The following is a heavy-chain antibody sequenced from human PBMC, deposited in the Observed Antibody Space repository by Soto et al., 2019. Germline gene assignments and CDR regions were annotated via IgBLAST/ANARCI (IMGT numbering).Heavy chain of an antibody. D-gene: IGHD6-13*01. CDR2: MTPTSVNT. CDR3: ARGNEMQPIPISVMDV. Sequence: QVQLVQSGAEVKKPGASVKVSCKASGYTFASYDMNWVRQASGQGLEWMGYMTPTSVNTVNEQKFQGRVTMARDTSISTAYMGPSSLRSEDTAVYYCARGNEMQPIPISVMDVWGQGTTVTVSS. V-gene: IGHV1-8*01. J-gene: IGHJ6*02. CDR1: GYTFASYD.